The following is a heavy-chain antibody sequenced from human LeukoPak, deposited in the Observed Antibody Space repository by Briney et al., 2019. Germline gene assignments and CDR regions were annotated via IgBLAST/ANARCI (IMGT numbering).Heavy chain of an antibody. CDR1: GFTFSSYA. D-gene: IGHD3-22*01. Sequence: PGGSLRLSCAASGFTFSSYAMSWVRQAPGKGLEWASAISGSGGSTYYADSVKGRFTISRDNSKNTLYLQMNSLRAEDTAVYYCAKDRSAMIVATFDYWGQGTLVTVSS. CDR2: ISGSGGST. CDR3: AKDRSAMIVATFDY. V-gene: IGHV3-23*01. J-gene: IGHJ4*02.